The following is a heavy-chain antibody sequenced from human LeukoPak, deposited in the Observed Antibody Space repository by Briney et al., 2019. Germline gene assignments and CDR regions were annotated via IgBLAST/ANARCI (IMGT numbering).Heavy chain of an antibody. D-gene: IGHD2-2*01. CDR1: GGSFSGYY. CDR3: ARAGVPAAQYIDY. Sequence: SSETLSLTCAVYGGSFSGYYWSWIRQPPGKGLEWIGEINHSGSTNYNPSLKSRVTISVDTSKNQFSLKLSSATAADTAVYYCARAGVPAAQYIDYWGQGTLVTVSS. CDR2: INHSGST. V-gene: IGHV4-34*01. J-gene: IGHJ4*02.